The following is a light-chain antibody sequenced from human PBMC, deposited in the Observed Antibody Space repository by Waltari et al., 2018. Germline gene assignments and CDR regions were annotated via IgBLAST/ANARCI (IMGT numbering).Light chain of an antibody. CDR2: KAS. V-gene: IGKV1-5*03. J-gene: IGKJ1*01. CDR3: QQYDTFMWT. Sequence: DIQMPQSPSTLSASVGDSVTITCRASQSISACLAWYQQKPGKAPKLLIYKASTLESGVPARFSGSGSGTEFTLTINSLQPDDFATYYCQQYDTFMWTFGQGTKVDI. CDR1: QSISAC.